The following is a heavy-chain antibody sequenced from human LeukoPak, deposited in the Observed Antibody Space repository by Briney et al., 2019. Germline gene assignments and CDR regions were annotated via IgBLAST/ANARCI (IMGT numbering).Heavy chain of an antibody. D-gene: IGHD1-26*01. CDR1: GFSFSTYW. V-gene: IGHV3-7*01. CDR2: IRQDGSEK. CDR3: AMGPSKVGADY. J-gene: IGHJ4*02. Sequence: GGSLRLSCETSGFSFSTYWMSWVRQAPGKGLEWVANIRQDGSEKYYVDSVKGRFTISRDNAKNTLYLQMNSLRAEDTAVYYCAMGPSKVGADYWGQGTLVTVSS.